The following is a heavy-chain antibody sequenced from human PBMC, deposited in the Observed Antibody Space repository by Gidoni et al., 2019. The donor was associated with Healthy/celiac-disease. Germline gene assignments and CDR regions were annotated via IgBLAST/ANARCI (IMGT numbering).Heavy chain of an antibody. J-gene: IGHJ4*02. V-gene: IGHV4-61*02. CDR3: ARGTKYYYDSSGYQTGLVY. CDR1: GGSISRCRYY. D-gene: IGHD3-22*01. Sequence: QVQLQESGPGLVQPSQTLSLPCPFPGGSISRCRYYWSWIRQPAGKGLEWIGRIYTRGSTNYNPSLKSRVTISVDTSKNQFSLKLSSVTAADTAVYYCARGTKYYYDSSGYQTGLVYWGQGTLVTVSS. CDR2: IYTRGST.